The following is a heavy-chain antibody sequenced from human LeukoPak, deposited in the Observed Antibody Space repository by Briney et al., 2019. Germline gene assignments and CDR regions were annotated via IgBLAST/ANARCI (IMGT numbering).Heavy chain of an antibody. J-gene: IGHJ4*02. CDR2: ISAYNGNT. CDR1: GYTFTSYD. V-gene: IGHV1-18*01. CDR3: ARSYDFWSGYFIPTDY. D-gene: IGHD3-3*01. Sequence: ASVKVSCKASGYTFTSYDISWVRQAPGQGLEWMGWISAYNGNTNYAQKLQGRVTMTTDTSTSTAYMELRSLRSDDTAVYYCARSYDFWSGYFIPTDYWGQGTLVTVSS.